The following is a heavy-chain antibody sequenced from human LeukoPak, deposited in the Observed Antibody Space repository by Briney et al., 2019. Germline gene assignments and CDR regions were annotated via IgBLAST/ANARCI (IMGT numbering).Heavy chain of an antibody. J-gene: IGHJ6*03. CDR1: GFTFSSYW. CDR2: INSDGSST. CDR3: ASGRYCTNGVCSYYYMDV. D-gene: IGHD2-8*01. V-gene: IGHV3-74*01. Sequence: GGSLRFSCAASGFTFSSYWMHWVRQAPGKGLVWVSRINSDGSSTSYADSVKGRFTISRDNAKNTLYLQMNSLRAEDTAVYYCASGRYCTNGVCSYYYMDVWGKGTTVTVSS.